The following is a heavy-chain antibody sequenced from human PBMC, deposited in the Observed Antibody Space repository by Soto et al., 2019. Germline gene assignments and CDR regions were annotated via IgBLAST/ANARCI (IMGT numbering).Heavy chain of an antibody. D-gene: IGHD3-3*01. CDR1: GYSFTSYW. CDR3: ARSKDFGVVIRAIIDY. Sequence: GESLKISCNGSGYSFTSYWIGWVRQMPGKGLEWMGIIYPGDSDTSYSPSFQVQVTISADKSISTAYLQWSSLKASDTAMYYCARSKDFGVVIRAIIDYWGQGTLVTVSS. CDR2: IYPGDSDT. J-gene: IGHJ4*02. V-gene: IGHV5-51*01.